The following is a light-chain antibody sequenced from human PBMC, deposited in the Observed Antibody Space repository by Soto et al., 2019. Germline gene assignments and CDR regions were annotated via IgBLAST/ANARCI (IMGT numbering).Light chain of an antibody. V-gene: IGKV3-11*01. CDR2: DAS. CDR1: QLISSY. CDR3: QQRSNWPPA. Sequence: EIVLTQSPATLSLSPGERATLSCRASQLISSYLAWYQQKPGQAPRLLIWDASNRATGIPARFSGSGSGTDFTLTITSLEPEDSAVYYCQQRSNWPPAFGPGTKVEIK. J-gene: IGKJ1*01.